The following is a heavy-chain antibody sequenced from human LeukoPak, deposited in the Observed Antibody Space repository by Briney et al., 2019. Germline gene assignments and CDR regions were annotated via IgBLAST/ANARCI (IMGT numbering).Heavy chain of an antibody. V-gene: IGHV3-11*01. Sequence: GGSLRLSCAASGFTVSSTYMSWVRQAPGKGLEWVSYVGSTGSIIYYADSVKGRFTVSRDNAKNSLYLQMNSLRDEDTAVYYCVRASGTYGYYGMDVWGQGTTVTVSS. CDR1: GFTVSSTY. J-gene: IGHJ6*02. D-gene: IGHD1-26*01. CDR2: VGSTGSII. CDR3: VRASGTYGYYGMDV.